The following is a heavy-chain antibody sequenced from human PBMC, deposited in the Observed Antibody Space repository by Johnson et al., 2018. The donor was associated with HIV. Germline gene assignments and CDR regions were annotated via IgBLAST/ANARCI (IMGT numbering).Heavy chain of an antibody. J-gene: IGHJ1*01. V-gene: IGHV3-30*03. CDR3: WLLGLRWAM. CDR2: ISHDGSHK. D-gene: IGHD4-23*01. Sequence: QEKLVESGGGLVQPGGSLRLSCAASGFTFSSMHWDRQAPGKGLEWVAVISHDGSHKYYADSVKGRFSLSRDISKNMLYLQMHILRGDDTGHNVRWLLGLRWAMWG. CDR1: GFTFSS.